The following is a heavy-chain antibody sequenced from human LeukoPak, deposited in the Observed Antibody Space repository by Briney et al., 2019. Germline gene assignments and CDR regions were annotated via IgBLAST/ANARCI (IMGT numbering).Heavy chain of an antibody. CDR2: IKQDGSEK. CDR1: GFTFSSYW. CDR3: ARFRLTYCGGDCYCYFDY. J-gene: IGHJ4*02. Sequence: GGSLRLSCAAPGFTFSSYWMSWVRQAPGKGLEWVANIKQDGSEKYYVDSVKGRFTISRDNAKNSLYLQMNSLRAEDTAVYYCARFRLTYCGGDCYCYFDYWGQGTLVTVSS. D-gene: IGHD2-21*02. V-gene: IGHV3-7*03.